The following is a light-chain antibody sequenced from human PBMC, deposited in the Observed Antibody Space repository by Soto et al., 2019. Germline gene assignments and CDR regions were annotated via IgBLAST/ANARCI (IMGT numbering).Light chain of an antibody. CDR2: KAS. CDR3: QQYNSYPHT. J-gene: IGKJ4*01. V-gene: IGKV1-5*03. Sequence: DIQMTQSPSTLSASVGDRVTITCRASQSLSSWLAWYQQKPGKAPKLLIYKASSLESGVPSRFSGSGSGTEFTLTISSLQPDDFATYYCQQYNSYPHTFGGGTKVEIK. CDR1: QSLSSW.